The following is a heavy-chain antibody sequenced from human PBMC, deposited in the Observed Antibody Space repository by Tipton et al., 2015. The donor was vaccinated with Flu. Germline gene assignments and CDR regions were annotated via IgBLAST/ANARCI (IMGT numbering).Heavy chain of an antibody. V-gene: IGHV4-39*01. CDR2: IYPSGTT. Sequence: TLSLTCTVSSGSIRSTNYFCAWIRQPPEKRLELIGSIYPSGTTYYNPSLKSRVTISVDTSKSQFSLKLRPVTAADTAVYYCARLSYYDVDLKNFYFDYWGQGALVTVSS. D-gene: IGHD3-10*02. J-gene: IGHJ4*02. CDR1: SGSIRSTNYF. CDR3: ARLSYYDVDLKNFYFDY.